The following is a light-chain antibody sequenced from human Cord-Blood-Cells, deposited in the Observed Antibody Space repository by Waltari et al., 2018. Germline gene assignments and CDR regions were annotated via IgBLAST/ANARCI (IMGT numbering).Light chain of an antibody. V-gene: IGLV1-44*01. Sequence: QSVLTQPPSASGTPGQRVTISCSGSSSHIGSNTVNWYQQLPGTAPKLLIYSNNQRHSGVPDRFSGSKSGTSASLAISGLQSEDEADYYCAAWDDSLNGHVVFGGGTKLTVL. CDR3: AAWDDSLNGHVV. CDR1: SSHIGSNT. J-gene: IGLJ2*01. CDR2: SNN.